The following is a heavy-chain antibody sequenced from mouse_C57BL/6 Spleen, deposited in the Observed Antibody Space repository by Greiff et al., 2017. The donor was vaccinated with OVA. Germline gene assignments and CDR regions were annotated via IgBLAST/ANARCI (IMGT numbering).Heavy chain of an antibody. V-gene: IGHV1-18*01. CDR3: AREGDYYLGYFDY. J-gene: IGHJ2*01. D-gene: IGHD1-1*01. CDR2: INPNNGGT. CDR1: GYTFTDYN. Sequence: VQLQQSGPELVKPGASVKIPCKASGYTFTDYNMDWVKQSHGKSLEWIGDINPNNGGTIYNQKFKGKATLTVDKSSSTAYMELRSLTSEDTAVYCCAREGDYYLGYFDYWGQGTTLTVSS.